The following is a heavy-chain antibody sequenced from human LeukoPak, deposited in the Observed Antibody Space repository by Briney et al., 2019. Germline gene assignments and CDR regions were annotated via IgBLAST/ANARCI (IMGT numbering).Heavy chain of an antibody. Sequence: PSETLSLTCTVSGGSISSSSYYWGWIRQPPGKGLEWIGYIYYSGSTYYNPSLKSRVTISVDTSKNQFSLKLSSVTAADTAVYYCASADFWSGNYYMDVWGKGTTVTVSS. CDR1: GGSISSSSYY. D-gene: IGHD3-3*01. V-gene: IGHV4-30-4*08. CDR3: ASADFWSGNYYMDV. CDR2: IYYSGST. J-gene: IGHJ6*03.